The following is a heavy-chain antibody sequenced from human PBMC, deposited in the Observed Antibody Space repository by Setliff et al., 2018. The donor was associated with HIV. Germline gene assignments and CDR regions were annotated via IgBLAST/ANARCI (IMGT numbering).Heavy chain of an antibody. Sequence: LSLTCTVSGVSVSSGGYYWSWIRQHPGKGLEWIGYVYYTGTSYFNPSLKSRITISVDTSKNHFSLKLGFVTAADTAVYYCARGESTTWDLAEYFQHWGHGTLVTV. D-gene: IGHD2-2*01. CDR2: VYYTGTS. CDR3: ARGESTTWDLAEYFQH. CDR1: GVSVSSGGYY. V-gene: IGHV4-31*03. J-gene: IGHJ1*01.